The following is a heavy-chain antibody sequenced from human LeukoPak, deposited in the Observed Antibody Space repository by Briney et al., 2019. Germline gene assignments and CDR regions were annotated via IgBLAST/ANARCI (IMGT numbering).Heavy chain of an antibody. Sequence: SETLSLTCTVSGGSISSSSYYWGWIRQPPGKGLEWIGRIYYSGSTYYNPSLKSRVTISVDTSKNQFSLKLSSVTAADTAVYYCARHTIDFWSGYYSSGYYFDYWGQGTVVTVSS. CDR1: GGSISSSSYY. CDR3: ARHTIDFWSGYYSSGYYFDY. J-gene: IGHJ4*02. CDR2: IYYSGST. V-gene: IGHV4-39*01. D-gene: IGHD3-3*01.